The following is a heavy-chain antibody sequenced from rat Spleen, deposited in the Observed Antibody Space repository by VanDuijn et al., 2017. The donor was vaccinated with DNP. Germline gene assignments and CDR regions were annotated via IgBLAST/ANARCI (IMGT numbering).Heavy chain of an antibody. V-gene: IGHV5-7*01. Sequence: EVQLVESGGGLVQPGRSLKLSCAASGFTFSDYNLAWVRQAPKKGLEWVATISSDGSSTYYRHSVKGRFTISRDNAKSTLYLQMNSLRSEDMATYYCARPIYNNHGGFAYWGQGTLVTVSS. J-gene: IGHJ3*01. D-gene: IGHD1-10*01. CDR3: ARPIYNNHGGFAY. CDR1: GFTFSDYN. CDR2: ISSDGSST.